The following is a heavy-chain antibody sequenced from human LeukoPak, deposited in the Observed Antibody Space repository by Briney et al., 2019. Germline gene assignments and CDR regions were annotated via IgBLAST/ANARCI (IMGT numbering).Heavy chain of an antibody. V-gene: IGHV4-61*02. CDR1: GGSTSSGSYY. D-gene: IGHD3-9*01. Sequence: SQTLSLTCTVSGGSTSSGSYYWSWIRQPAGKGLEWIGRIYTSGSTNYNPSLKSRVTISVDTSKNQFSLKLSSVTAADTAVYYCARDSAYYDILTGYSFAFDIWGQGTMVTVSS. J-gene: IGHJ3*02. CDR3: ARDSAYYDILTGYSFAFDI. CDR2: IYTSGST.